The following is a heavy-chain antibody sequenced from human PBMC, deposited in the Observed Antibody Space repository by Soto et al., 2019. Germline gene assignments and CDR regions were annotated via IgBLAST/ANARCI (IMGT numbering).Heavy chain of an antibody. J-gene: IGHJ3*02. CDR2: IYYSGST. D-gene: IGHD2-15*01. V-gene: IGHV4-39*01. CDR1: GGSLSSISYS. CDR3: ASLGYCSGGSCHYDAFDI. Sequence: QLQLQESGQGRVRPWEPLSLTGTVSGGSLSSISYSWAWFGQPQGKGRGWIGSIYYSGSTYYNPSLKSRVTISVDTSKNQFSLKLSSVTAADTAVYYCASLGYCSGGSCHYDAFDIWGQGTMVTVSS.